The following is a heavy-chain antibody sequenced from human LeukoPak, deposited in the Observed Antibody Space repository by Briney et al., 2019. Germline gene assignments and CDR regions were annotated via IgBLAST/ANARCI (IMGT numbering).Heavy chain of an antibody. D-gene: IGHD5-18*01. CDR2: ISYDGSNK. CDR3: AKSDTAKID. Sequence: GGSLRLSCAASGFTFSSYGMHWVRQAPGKGLEWVAVISYDGSNKYYADSVKGRFTISRDNSKNTLYLQMNSLRAEDTAVYYCAKSDTAKIDWGQGTLVTVSS. V-gene: IGHV3-30*18. J-gene: IGHJ4*02. CDR1: GFTFSSYG.